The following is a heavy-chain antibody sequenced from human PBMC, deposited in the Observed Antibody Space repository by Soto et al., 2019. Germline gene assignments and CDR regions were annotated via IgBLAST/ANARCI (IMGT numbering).Heavy chain of an antibody. CDR1: GFTFSSYW. Sequence: EVQLVESGGGLVQPGGSLRLSCAASGFTFSSYWMSWVRQAPGKGLEWVANIKQDGSEKYYVDSVKGRFTISRDNAKSSLYLQMNSLRAEDTAIYYCARRYGGSWSGFDPWGQGTLVTVSS. D-gene: IGHD6-13*01. CDR2: IKQDGSEK. J-gene: IGHJ5*02. V-gene: IGHV3-7*01. CDR3: ARRYGGSWSGFDP.